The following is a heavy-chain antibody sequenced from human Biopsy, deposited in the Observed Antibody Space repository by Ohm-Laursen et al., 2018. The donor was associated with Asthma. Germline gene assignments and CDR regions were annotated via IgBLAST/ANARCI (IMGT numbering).Heavy chain of an antibody. V-gene: IGHV3-30-3*01. J-gene: IGHJ6*02. Sequence: SSLRLTCAASGFTFRSYAMHWVRQAPGKGLEWVAAGGSYYDGGLKYYADSVNGRFTVSRDDSKNTLYLQMNILSAEDTAVYYCAKVQAEYYYYDVDVWGQGTTVTVSS. D-gene: IGHD4-11*01. CDR1: GFTFRSYA. CDR3: AKVQAEYYYYDVDV. CDR2: GGSYYDGGLK.